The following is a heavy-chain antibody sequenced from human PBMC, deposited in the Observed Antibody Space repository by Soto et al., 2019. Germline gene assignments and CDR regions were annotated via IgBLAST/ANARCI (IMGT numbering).Heavy chain of an antibody. D-gene: IGHD1-1*01. V-gene: IGHV1-18*01. CDR1: GYTFTSYG. Sequence: ASVKVSCKASGYTFTSYGISWVRQAPGQGLEWMGWISAYNGNTNYAQKLQGRVTMTTDTSTSTAYMELRSLRSDDTAVYYCARDPGGKHYYYYGMDVWGQGTTVTVS. CDR2: ISAYNGNT. CDR3: ARDPGGKHYYYYGMDV. J-gene: IGHJ6*02.